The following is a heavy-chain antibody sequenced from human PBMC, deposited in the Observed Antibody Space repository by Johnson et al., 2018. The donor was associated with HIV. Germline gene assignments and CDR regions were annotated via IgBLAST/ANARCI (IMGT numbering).Heavy chain of an antibody. CDR1: GFTFSSYA. J-gene: IGHJ3*02. CDR2: ITYDGRNK. Sequence: QMMLVESGGGVVQPGRSLRLPCAASGFTFSSYAMHWVRQAPGKGLEWVAVITYDGRNKYYTDSVKGRFSLSRDISKNMLYLQMNSLRPEDTGLYYCAKDIASGYTNGGTLDIWGQGTMVTVSS. V-gene: IGHV3-30*04. D-gene: IGHD6-19*01. CDR3: AKDIASGYTNGGTLDI.